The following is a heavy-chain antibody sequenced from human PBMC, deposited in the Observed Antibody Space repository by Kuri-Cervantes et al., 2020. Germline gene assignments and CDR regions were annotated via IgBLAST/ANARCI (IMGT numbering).Heavy chain of an antibody. CDR3: ARARFGNTAMVQYYYYYYMDV. CDR1: GYTFTSYG. D-gene: IGHD5-18*01. V-gene: IGHV1-18*01. Sequence: ASVKVSCKASGYTFTSYGISWVRQAPGQGLEWMGWISAYNGNTNYTQKLQGRVTMTTDTSTSTAYMELRSLRSDDTAVYYCARARFGNTAMVQYYYYYYMDVWGKGTTVTVSS. CDR2: ISAYNGNT. J-gene: IGHJ6*03.